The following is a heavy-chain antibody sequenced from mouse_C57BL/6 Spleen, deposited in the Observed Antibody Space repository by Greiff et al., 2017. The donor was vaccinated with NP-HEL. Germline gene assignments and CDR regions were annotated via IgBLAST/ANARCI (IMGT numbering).Heavy chain of an antibody. CDR1: GYTFTSYW. CDR3: ARRDYGYEYFDV. J-gene: IGHJ1*03. V-gene: IGHV1-55*01. CDR2: IYPGSGST. Sequence: QVQLQQPGAELVKPGASVKMSCKASGYTFTSYWITWVKQRPGQGLAWIGDIYPGSGSTNYNEKFKSKATLTVDTSSSTAYMQLSSLTSEDSAVYYCARRDYGYEYFDVWGTGTTVTVSS. D-gene: IGHD2-2*01.